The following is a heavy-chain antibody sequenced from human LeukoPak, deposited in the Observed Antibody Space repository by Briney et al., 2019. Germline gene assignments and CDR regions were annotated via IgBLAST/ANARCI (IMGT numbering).Heavy chain of an antibody. J-gene: IGHJ1*01. V-gene: IGHV1-18*01. D-gene: IGHD5-18*01. Sequence: ASVKVSCKASGYTFTSYCINWVRQAPGQGLEWMGWISGYNGDAIYAQKLQGRVTLTTDTPTTTAYMELRSLKFDDTAVYYCARDDRSVDTAMSFQRWGQGTLVTVSS. CDR2: ISGYNGDA. CDR3: ARDDRSVDTAMSFQR. CDR1: GYTFTSYC.